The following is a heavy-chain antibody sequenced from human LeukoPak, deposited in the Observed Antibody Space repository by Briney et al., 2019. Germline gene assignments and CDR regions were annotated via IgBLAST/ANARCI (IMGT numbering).Heavy chain of an antibody. CDR2: ISYDGSNK. D-gene: IGHD3-22*01. Sequence: PGRSLRLSCAASGFTFSSYGMHWVRQAPGKGLEWVAVISYDGSNKYYADSVKGRFTISRDNSKNTLYLQMNSLRAEDTAVYYCAKDQAHYYDSSGPLQHYGMDVWGQGTTVTVSS. CDR3: AKDQAHYYDSSGPLQHYGMDV. J-gene: IGHJ6*02. V-gene: IGHV3-30*18. CDR1: GFTFSSYG.